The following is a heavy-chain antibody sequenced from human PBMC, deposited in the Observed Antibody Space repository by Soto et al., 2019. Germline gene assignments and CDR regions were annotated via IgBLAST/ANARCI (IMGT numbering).Heavy chain of an antibody. D-gene: IGHD3-16*02. CDR1: GGSFSGYY. CDR2: INHSGST. V-gene: IGHV4-34*01. Sequence: QVQLQQWGAGLLKPSETLSLTCAVYGGSFSGYYWSWIRQPPGKGLEWIGEINHSGSTNYNPSLKSRVTISVDTSKNQFSLKLSSVTAADTAVYYCARGPGGDYIWGSYPRSEGSRSHPQGANWFDPWGQGTLVTVSS. J-gene: IGHJ5*02. CDR3: ARGPGGDYIWGSYPRSEGSRSHPQGANWFDP.